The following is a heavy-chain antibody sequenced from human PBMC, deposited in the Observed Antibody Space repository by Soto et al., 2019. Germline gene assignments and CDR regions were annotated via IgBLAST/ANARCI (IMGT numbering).Heavy chain of an antibody. CDR1: GYTFTSYG. CDR2: ISAYSGNT. D-gene: IGHD2-2*01. J-gene: IGHJ5*02. Sequence: ASVKVSCKASGYTFTSYGISWVRKTPGQGLEWMGWISAYSGNTNYAQKLQGRVTMTRNTSISTAYMELSSLRSEDTAVYYCARVPVVPAAMGWFDPWGQGTLVTVSS. V-gene: IGHV1-18*01. CDR3: ARVPVVPAAMGWFDP.